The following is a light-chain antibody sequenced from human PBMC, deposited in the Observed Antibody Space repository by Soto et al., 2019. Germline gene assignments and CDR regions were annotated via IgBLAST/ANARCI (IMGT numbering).Light chain of an antibody. Sequence: DIVLTQSPGTVSLSPGERASLSCRASQNVDTYLAWYQQKPGQAPRLLIYGASSRATGIPDRFSGSGSGTDFTLTISRLEPEDFAVYYCQQRSNWPPITFGQGTRLEIK. CDR2: GAS. V-gene: IGKV3-11*01. J-gene: IGKJ5*01. CDR1: QNVDTY. CDR3: QQRSNWPPIT.